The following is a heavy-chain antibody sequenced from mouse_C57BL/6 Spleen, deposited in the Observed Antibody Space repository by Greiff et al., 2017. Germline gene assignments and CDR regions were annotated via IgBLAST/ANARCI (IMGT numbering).Heavy chain of an antibody. J-gene: IGHJ1*03. V-gene: IGHV1-39*01. CDR3: ASEGYGSSYGYFDV. D-gene: IGHD1-1*01. Sequence: EVQVVESGPELVKPGASVKISCKASGYSFTDYNMNWVKQSNGKSLEWIGVINPNYGTTSYNQKFKGKATLTVDQSSSTAYMQLNSLTSEDSAVYYCASEGYGSSYGYFDVWGTGTTVTVSS. CDR1: GYSFTDYN. CDR2: INPNYGTT.